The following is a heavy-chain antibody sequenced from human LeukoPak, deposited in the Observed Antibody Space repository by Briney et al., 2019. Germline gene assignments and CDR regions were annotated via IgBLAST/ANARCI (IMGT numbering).Heavy chain of an antibody. CDR2: IIPIFGTA. Sequence: SVKVSCKASGGTFISYAISWVRQAPGQGVEWMGRIIPIFGTANYAQKFQGRVTITTDESTSTASMELSSLRSEDTAVYYCARGITLGYCSGGSCYATRNKYYYYYMDVWGKGTTVTVSS. CDR1: GGTFISYA. CDR3: ARGITLGYCSGGSCYATRNKYYYYYMDV. J-gene: IGHJ6*03. V-gene: IGHV1-69*05. D-gene: IGHD2-15*01.